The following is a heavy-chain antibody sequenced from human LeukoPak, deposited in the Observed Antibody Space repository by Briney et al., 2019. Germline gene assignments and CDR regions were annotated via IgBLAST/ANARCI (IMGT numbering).Heavy chain of an antibody. Sequence: GGSLRLSCAASGFTFSDYYMSWIRQAPGKGLEWVSYISSSGSTIYYADSVKGRFTISRDNAKNSLYLQMNSLRAEDTAVYYCAKVGEATIFGVVIMHYFDYWGQGTLVTVSS. D-gene: IGHD3-3*01. V-gene: IGHV3-11*01. CDR1: GFTFSDYY. CDR3: AKVGEATIFGVVIMHYFDY. CDR2: ISSSGSTI. J-gene: IGHJ4*02.